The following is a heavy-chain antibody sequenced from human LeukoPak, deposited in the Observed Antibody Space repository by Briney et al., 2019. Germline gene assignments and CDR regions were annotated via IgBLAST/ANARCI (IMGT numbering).Heavy chain of an antibody. Sequence: GASVKVSCKASGGTFSSYAISWVRQAPGQGPEWMGGIIPIFGTANYAQMFQGRVTITADESTSTAYMELSSLRSEDTAVYYCAKDRYSGYDWDVGHYYYMDVWGKGTTVTISS. CDR1: GGTFSSYA. J-gene: IGHJ6*03. CDR3: AKDRYSGYDWDVGHYYYMDV. D-gene: IGHD5-12*01. CDR2: IIPIFGTA. V-gene: IGHV1-69*13.